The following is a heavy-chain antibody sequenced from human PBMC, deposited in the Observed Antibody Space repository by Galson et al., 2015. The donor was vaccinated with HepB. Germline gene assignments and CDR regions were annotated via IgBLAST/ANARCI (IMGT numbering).Heavy chain of an antibody. V-gene: IGHV1-46*01. CDR2: INPSGGSA. Sequence: SVKVSCKASGYTFTSYYMHWVRQAPGQGLEWMGIINPSGGSASYAQKFQGRVTMTRDTSTTTVYMELSSLRSEDTAVYYCARASHLEYCNSTSCYQVDYWGQGTLVTVSS. CDR3: ARASHLEYCNSTSCYQVDY. D-gene: IGHD2-2*01. CDR1: GYTFTSYY. J-gene: IGHJ4*02.